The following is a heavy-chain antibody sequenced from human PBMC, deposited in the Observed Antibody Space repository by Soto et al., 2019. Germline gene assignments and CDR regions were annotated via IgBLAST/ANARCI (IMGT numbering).Heavy chain of an antibody. CDR2: ISGSGGST. CDR3: AKEPRITMVRGVIITGFDY. CDR1: GFTFSSYA. V-gene: IGHV3-23*01. D-gene: IGHD3-10*01. J-gene: IGHJ4*02. Sequence: EVQLLESGGGLVQPGGSLRLSCAASGFTFSSYAMSWVRQAPGKGLEWVSAISGSGGSTYYADSVKGRFTISRDNSKNTLYLQVNSLRAEDTAVYYCAKEPRITMVRGVIITGFDYWGQGTLVTVSS.